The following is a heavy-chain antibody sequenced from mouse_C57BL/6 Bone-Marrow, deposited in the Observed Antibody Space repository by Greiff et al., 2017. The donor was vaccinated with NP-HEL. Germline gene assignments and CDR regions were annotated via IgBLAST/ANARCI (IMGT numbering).Heavy chain of an antibody. CDR3: ARMGLYYGSSYRFAY. V-gene: IGHV1-81*01. CDR1: GYTFTSYG. J-gene: IGHJ3*01. D-gene: IGHD1-1*01. Sequence: QVQLQQSGAELARPGASVKLSCKASGYTFTSYGISWVNQRTGQGLEWIGEIYPRSGNTYYNEKFKGKATLTADKSSSTAYMELRSLTSEDSAVYFCARMGLYYGSSYRFAYWGQGTLVTVSA. CDR2: IYPRSGNT.